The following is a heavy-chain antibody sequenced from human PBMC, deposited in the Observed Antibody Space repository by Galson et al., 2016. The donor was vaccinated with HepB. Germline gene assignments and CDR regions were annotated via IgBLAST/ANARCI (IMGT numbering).Heavy chain of an antibody. J-gene: IGHJ6*03. D-gene: IGHD6-19*01. CDR2: IYYSGST. V-gene: IGHV4-39*01. Sequence: ETLSLTCTVSGGSISSRSHYWGWIRQPPGKGLEWIGNIYYSGSTYYNPSLKSRLSISVDRSKNQFSLRLSSVTAADTAVYYCARQSKYRSGWYEAWYYYNMDVWGQGTTVTVSS. CDR1: GGSISSRSHY. CDR3: ARQSKYRSGWYEAWYYYNMDV.